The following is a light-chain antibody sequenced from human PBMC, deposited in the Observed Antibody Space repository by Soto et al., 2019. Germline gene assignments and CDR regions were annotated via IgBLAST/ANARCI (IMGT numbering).Light chain of an antibody. CDR1: QSISNY. J-gene: IGKJ1*01. CDR2: AAS. CDR3: QQSYSTPRT. V-gene: IGKV1-39*01. Sequence: DIQMTQSPYSLSASVGDRVTITCRASQSISNYLNWYQQKPGKAPKLLMYAASSLQSGVPSRFGGSGSGTDFTFTISSLQPEDFATYYCQQSYSTPRTCGQGTKVEIK.